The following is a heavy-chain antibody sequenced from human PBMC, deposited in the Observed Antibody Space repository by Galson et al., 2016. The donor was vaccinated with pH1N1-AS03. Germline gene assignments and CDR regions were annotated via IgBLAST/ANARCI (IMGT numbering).Heavy chain of an antibody. V-gene: IGHV3-33*06. CDR1: GFTFGSYA. Sequence: SLRLSCAASGFTFGSYALHWVRQSPGMGLEWVAVVWYDGSQRYYADSLKGRFTISRDNSKNTLYLQMNSLRAEDTAVYYCAKDLEDYYESSGYFDYWGRGTLVPVSS. D-gene: IGHD3-22*01. CDR2: VWYDGSQR. J-gene: IGHJ4*02. CDR3: AKDLEDYYESSGYFDY.